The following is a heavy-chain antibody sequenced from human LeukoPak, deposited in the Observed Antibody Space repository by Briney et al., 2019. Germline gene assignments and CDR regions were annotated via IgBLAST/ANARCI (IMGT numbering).Heavy chain of an antibody. Sequence: GGSLRFSCAASGFTFDNYAMHWVRQAPGKGLEWVSGISWNSGNTGYADSVKGRFTISRDNAKDSLYLQMNSLRAEDTALYYCAKGTSYYYDSSGYYALGYWGQGTLVTVSS. CDR3: AKGTSYYYDSSGYYALGY. D-gene: IGHD3-22*01. V-gene: IGHV3-9*01. CDR1: GFTFDNYA. J-gene: IGHJ4*02. CDR2: ISWNSGNT.